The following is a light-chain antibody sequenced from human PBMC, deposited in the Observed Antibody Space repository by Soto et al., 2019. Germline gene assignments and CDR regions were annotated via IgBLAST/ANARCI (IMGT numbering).Light chain of an antibody. J-gene: IGKJ2*01. V-gene: IGKV3-15*01. CDR1: QSVSTN. Sequence: IVMTQSPATLSVSPGERATLSCRASQSVSTNLAWYQQKPGQAPRLLMYGASTRATGIPARFSGSGSGTEFTLTISSLQSEDFEVYYCQQYHNWPPYTFGQGTKLEIK. CDR3: QQYHNWPPYT. CDR2: GAS.